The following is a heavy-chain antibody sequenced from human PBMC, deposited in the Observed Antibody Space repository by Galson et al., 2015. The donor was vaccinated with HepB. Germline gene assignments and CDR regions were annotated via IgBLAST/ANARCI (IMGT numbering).Heavy chain of an antibody. J-gene: IGHJ6*02. CDR1: GYTFTSYY. CDR3: ASSPLGWFGELSGYYYGMDV. CDR2: INPSGGST. V-gene: IGHV1-46*01. D-gene: IGHD3-10*01. Sequence: SVKVSCKASGYTFTSYYMHWVRQAPGQGLEWMGIINPSGGSTSYAQKFQGRVTMTRDTSTSTVYMELSSLRSEDTAVYYCASSPLGWFGELSGYYYGMDVWGQGTTVTVSS.